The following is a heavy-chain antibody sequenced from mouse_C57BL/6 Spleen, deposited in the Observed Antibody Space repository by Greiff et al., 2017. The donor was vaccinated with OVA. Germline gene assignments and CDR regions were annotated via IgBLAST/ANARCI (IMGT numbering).Heavy chain of an antibody. D-gene: IGHD1-1*01. CDR1: GYTFTSYW. CDR3: ASPITTVVGGDWYFDV. V-gene: IGHV1-7*01. CDR2: INTSSGYT. J-gene: IGHJ1*03. Sequence: QVQLQQSGAELAKPGASVKLSCKASGYTFTSYWMHWVKQRPGQGLEWIGYINTSSGYTKYNQKFKDKATLTADKSSSTAYMQLSSLTYEDSAVYYCASPITTVVGGDWYFDVWGTGTTVTVSS.